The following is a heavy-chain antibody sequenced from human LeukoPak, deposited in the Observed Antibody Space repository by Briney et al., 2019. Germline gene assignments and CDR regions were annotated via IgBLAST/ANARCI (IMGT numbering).Heavy chain of an antibody. V-gene: IGHV3-43*02. J-gene: IGHJ4*02. D-gene: IGHD4-11*01. CDR1: GFTLDDYA. CDR2: ISGDGVST. CDR3: AKGTYMTTVTTFDY. Sequence: GGSLILSCAASGFTLDDYAMHWVRQAPGKGLEWVSLISGDGVSTYYADSLKGRFTIFRDNSKNSLYLQMNSLRTEDTALYYCAKGTYMTTVTTFDYWGQGTLVTVSS.